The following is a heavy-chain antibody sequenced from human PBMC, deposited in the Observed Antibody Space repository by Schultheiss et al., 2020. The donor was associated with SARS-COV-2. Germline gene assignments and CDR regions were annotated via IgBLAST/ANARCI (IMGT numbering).Heavy chain of an antibody. J-gene: IGHJ4*02. CDR2: IFSSGYP. Sequence: SETLSLTCSVSGGSISDFYWSWVRQPAGEGLEWIGRIFSSGYPNYNPSLKPRVTISVDTSKNQVSLKLRSVTAADTAVYYCAREDMGPGKAQVDYWGQGTLVTVSS. D-gene: IGHD3-10*01. V-gene: IGHV4-4*07. CDR3: AREDMGPGKAQVDY. CDR1: GGSISDFY.